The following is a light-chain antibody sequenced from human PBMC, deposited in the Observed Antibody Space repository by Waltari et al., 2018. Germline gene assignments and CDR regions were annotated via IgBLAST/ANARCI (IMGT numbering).Light chain of an antibody. V-gene: IGKV4-1*01. Sequence: DIVMTQSPYFLAVSLGERATINCQSSQSLFSTSNSKTYISWYQQKPGQPPKLLIYWASTRGSGVPDRFSGSGSGTDFTLTISSLQAEDVAVYYCHHYYIPPLTFGQGTRLEIK. CDR2: WAS. CDR1: QSLFSTSNSKTY. J-gene: IGKJ5*01. CDR3: HHYYIPPLT.